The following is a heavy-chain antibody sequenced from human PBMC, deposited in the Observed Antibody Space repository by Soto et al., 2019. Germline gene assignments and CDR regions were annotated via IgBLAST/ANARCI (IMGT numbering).Heavy chain of an antibody. CDR1: GFTFSSYG. J-gene: IGHJ4*02. CDR2: ISYDGNNK. D-gene: IGHD3-16*02. Sequence: QVQLVESGGGVVQPGASLRLSCAASGFTFSSYGMHWVRQAQGKGLEWVTFISYDGNNKYYADSVKGRVTVSRDNSKNTQYLQMNSLRAEDTAVYFCAKALGELSPESFDYWGRGTLVTVSS. V-gene: IGHV3-30*18. CDR3: AKALGELSPESFDY.